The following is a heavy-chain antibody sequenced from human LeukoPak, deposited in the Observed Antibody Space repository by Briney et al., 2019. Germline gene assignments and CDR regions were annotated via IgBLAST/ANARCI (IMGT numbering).Heavy chain of an antibody. V-gene: IGHV1-2*04. Sequence: GASVKVSCKASGYTFTGYYMHWVRQAPGQGLEWMGWINPNSGGTNYAQKFQGWVTMTRDTSISTAYMELSRLRSDDTAVYYCARGDELATEGFDYWGQGTLVTVLS. CDR1: GYTFTGYY. J-gene: IGHJ4*02. D-gene: IGHD5-24*01. CDR2: INPNSGGT. CDR3: ARGDELATEGFDY.